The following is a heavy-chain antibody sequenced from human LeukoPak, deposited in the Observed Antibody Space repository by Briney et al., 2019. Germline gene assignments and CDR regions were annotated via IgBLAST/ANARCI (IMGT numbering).Heavy chain of an antibody. V-gene: IGHV4-4*07. Sequence: SETLSLTCTVSGGSISSYYWSWIRQPAGKVLEWIGRIYTSGSTNYNPSLKSRVTMSVDTSKNQFSLKLSSVTAADTAVYYCARVRTGYCSSTSCRGWFDPWGQGTLVTVSS. CDR2: IYTSGST. D-gene: IGHD2-2*01. CDR1: GGSISSYY. CDR3: ARVRTGYCSSTSCRGWFDP. J-gene: IGHJ5*02.